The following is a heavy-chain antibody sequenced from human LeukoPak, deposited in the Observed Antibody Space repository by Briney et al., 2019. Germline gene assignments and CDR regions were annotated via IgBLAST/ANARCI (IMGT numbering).Heavy chain of an antibody. CDR3: ARVLMPYDILTGSFDY. CDR2: ISYDGSNK. CDR1: GFTFSSYA. Sequence: GRSLRLSCAASGFTFSSYAMHWVRQAPGKGLEWVAVISYDGSNKYYADSVKGRFTISRDNSKNTLYPQMNSLRAEDTAVYYCARVLMPYDILTGSFDYWGQGILVTVSS. V-gene: IGHV3-30*04. D-gene: IGHD3-9*01. J-gene: IGHJ4*02.